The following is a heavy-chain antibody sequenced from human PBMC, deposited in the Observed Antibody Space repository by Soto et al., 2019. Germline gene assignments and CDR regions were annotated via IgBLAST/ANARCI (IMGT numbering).Heavy chain of an antibody. Sequence: QVQLVESGGGVVQPGRSLRLSCAASGFTFSSYGMHWVRQAPGKGLEWVAVISYDGSNKYYADSVKGRFTISRDNSKNTLYLQMNSLRADDTAVYYCAKTDCSSTSCSRNWFDPWGQGTLVTVSS. CDR2: ISYDGSNK. J-gene: IGHJ5*02. CDR1: GFTFSSYG. V-gene: IGHV3-30*18. D-gene: IGHD2-2*01. CDR3: AKTDCSSTSCSRNWFDP.